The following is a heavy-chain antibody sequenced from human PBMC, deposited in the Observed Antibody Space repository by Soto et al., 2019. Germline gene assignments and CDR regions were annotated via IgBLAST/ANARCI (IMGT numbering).Heavy chain of an antibody. Sequence: GGSLRLSCAASGFTFSSYAMSWVRQAPGKGLEWVSAISVSGGSTYYADSVKGRFTISRDNSKNTLYLQMNSLRAEDTAVYYCAKDEPHYYDSSGYYRFDYWGQGTLVTVSS. CDR2: ISVSGGST. D-gene: IGHD3-22*01. CDR3: AKDEPHYYDSSGYYRFDY. V-gene: IGHV3-23*01. CDR1: GFTFSSYA. J-gene: IGHJ4*02.